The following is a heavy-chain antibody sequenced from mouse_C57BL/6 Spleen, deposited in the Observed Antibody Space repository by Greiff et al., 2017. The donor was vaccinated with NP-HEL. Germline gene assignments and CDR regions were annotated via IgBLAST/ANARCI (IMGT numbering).Heavy chain of an antibody. V-gene: IGHV1-72*01. D-gene: IGHD2-10*02. Sequence: QVQLKQPGAELVKPGASVKLSCKASGYTFTSYWMHWVKQRPGRGLEWIGRIDPNSGGTKYNEKFKSKATLTVDKPSSTAYMQLSSLTSEDSAVYYCARSGYGNYPFAYWGQGTLVTVSA. CDR2: IDPNSGGT. J-gene: IGHJ3*01. CDR1: GYTFTSYW. CDR3: ARSGYGNYPFAY.